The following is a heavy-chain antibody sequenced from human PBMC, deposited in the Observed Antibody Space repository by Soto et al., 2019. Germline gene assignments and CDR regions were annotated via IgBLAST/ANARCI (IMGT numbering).Heavy chain of an antibody. Sequence: ASVKVSCKASGYTFTGYYIHWVRQAPGQGLEWMGIINPSGGSTSYAQKFQGRVTMTRDTSTSTVYMELSSLRSEDTAVYYCARARGGTIFGVVTNRPPHFDYWGQGTLVTVSS. CDR1: GYTFTGYY. J-gene: IGHJ4*02. CDR3: ARARGGTIFGVVTNRPPHFDY. CDR2: INPSGGST. V-gene: IGHV1-46*01. D-gene: IGHD3-3*01.